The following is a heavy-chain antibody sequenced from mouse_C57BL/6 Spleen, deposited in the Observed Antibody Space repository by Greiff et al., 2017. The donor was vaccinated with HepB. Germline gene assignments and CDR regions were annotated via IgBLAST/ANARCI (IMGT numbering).Heavy chain of an antibody. CDR1: GYTFTSYW. CDR2: IDPSDSET. J-gene: IGHJ2*01. Sequence: VKLQQPGAELVRPGSSVKLSCKASGYTFTSYWMHWVKQRPIQGLEWIGNIDPSDSETHYNQKFKDKATLTVDKSSSTAYMQLSSLTSEDSAVYYCARWGPLYFDYWGQGTTLTVSS. V-gene: IGHV1-52*01. CDR3: ARWGPLYFDY.